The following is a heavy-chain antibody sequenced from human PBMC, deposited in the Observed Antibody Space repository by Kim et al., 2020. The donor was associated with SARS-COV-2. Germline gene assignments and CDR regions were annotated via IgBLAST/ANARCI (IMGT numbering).Heavy chain of an antibody. D-gene: IGHD2-8*01. V-gene: IGHV3-23*01. Sequence: GGSLRLSCAASGFTFSSYAMSWVRQAPGKGLEWVSAISGSGGSTYYADSVKGRFTISRDNSKNTLYLQMNSLRAEDTAVYYCAKDIRVGYCTNGVCYNGMDVWGQGTTVTVSS. CDR3: AKDIRVGYCTNGVCYNGMDV. CDR2: ISGSGGST. CDR1: GFTFSSYA. J-gene: IGHJ6*02.